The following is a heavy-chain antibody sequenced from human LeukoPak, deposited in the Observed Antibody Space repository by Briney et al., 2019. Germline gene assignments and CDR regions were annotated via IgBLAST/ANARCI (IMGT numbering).Heavy chain of an antibody. CDR3: ARSQARYYGSGSYYKAPNYFDY. CDR1: GGTFSSFA. CDR2: IIPMRGIA. V-gene: IGHV1-69*04. J-gene: IGHJ4*02. Sequence: ASVKVSCKACGGTFSSFAISWVRQAPGQGLEWMGRIIPMRGIANYAQKFQGRVTITADKSTSTAYMELSSLRSEDTAVYYCARSQARYYGSGSYYKAPNYFDYWGQGTLVTVSS. D-gene: IGHD3-10*01.